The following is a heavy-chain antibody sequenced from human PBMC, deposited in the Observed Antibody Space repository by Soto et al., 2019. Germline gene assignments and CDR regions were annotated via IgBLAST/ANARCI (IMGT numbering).Heavy chain of an antibody. CDR2: ISAGGRSI. J-gene: IGHJ3*02. D-gene: IGHD3-10*01. Sequence: GGSLRLSCAASGFTFTTYTMNWVRQAPGKGLEWVSSISAGGRSIYYADSLKGRSTVSRDNAKNSLYLQMNSLRADDLTVHYPPRSTPGNPFDIWGQGTMVTVSS. CDR1: GFTFTTYT. V-gene: IGHV3-21*01. CDR3: PRSTPGNPFDI.